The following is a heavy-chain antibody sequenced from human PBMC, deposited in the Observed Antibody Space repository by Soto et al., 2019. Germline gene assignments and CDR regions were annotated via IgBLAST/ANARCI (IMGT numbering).Heavy chain of an antibody. CDR1: GGSISSSSYY. CDR3: ARRSYSNSYAHDYYYYGMDV. D-gene: IGHD4-4*01. V-gene: IGHV4-39*01. J-gene: IGHJ6*02. CDR2: IYYSGST. Sequence: SETLSLNCTVSGGSISSSSYYWGWIRQPPGKGLEWIGSIYYSGSTYYNPSLKSRVTISVDTSKNQFSLKLSSVTAADTAVYYCARRSYSNSYAHDYYYYGMDVWGQGTTVTVSS.